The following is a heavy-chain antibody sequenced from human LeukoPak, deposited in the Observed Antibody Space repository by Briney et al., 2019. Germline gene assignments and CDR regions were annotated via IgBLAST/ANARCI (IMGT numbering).Heavy chain of an antibody. V-gene: IGHV3-23*01. Sequence: GGSLRLSCAASGFTFSDFYMSWIRQAPGKGLEWVSAISGSGGSTYYADSVKGRFTISRDNSKNTLYLQMNSLRAEDTAVYYCAKRHCSSTSCYTGDPFDYWGQGTLVTVSS. CDR3: AKRHCSSTSCYTGDPFDY. CDR2: ISGSGGST. D-gene: IGHD2-2*02. CDR1: GFTFSDFY. J-gene: IGHJ4*02.